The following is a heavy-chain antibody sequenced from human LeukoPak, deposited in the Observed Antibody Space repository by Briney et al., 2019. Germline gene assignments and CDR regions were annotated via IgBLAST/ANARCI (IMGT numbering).Heavy chain of an antibody. V-gene: IGHV4-39*01. CDR1: GGSISRSDSY. Sequence: LSETLSLTCTVSGGSISRSDSYWGWIRQLPGKGLEWIVNVFYSGTTYYNPSLKSRVTIFVDTSKSQFILKLSSVTAADTAVYYCARLAAGGRNWFDPWGQGTLVTVSS. CDR2: VFYSGTT. J-gene: IGHJ5*02. D-gene: IGHD6-25*01. CDR3: ARLAAGGRNWFDP.